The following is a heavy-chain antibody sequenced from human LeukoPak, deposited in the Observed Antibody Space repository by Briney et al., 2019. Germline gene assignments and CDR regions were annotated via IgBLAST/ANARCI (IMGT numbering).Heavy chain of an antibody. D-gene: IGHD3-10*01. CDR3: ARDNYYGSGTFFDY. V-gene: IGHV4-39*07. Sequence: SETLSLTCTVSGGSISTTSYYWDWIRQPPGKGLEWIGSVYYSGTTYYNPSLKSRVTMPVDTSKNQFSLKLSSVTAADTAVYYCARDNYYGSGTFFDYWGQGTLVTVSS. CDR1: GGSISTTSYY. J-gene: IGHJ4*02. CDR2: VYYSGTT.